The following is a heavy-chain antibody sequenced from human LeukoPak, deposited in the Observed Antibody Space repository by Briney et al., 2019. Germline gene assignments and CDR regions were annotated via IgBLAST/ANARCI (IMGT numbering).Heavy chain of an antibody. CDR2: IYTTSGST. CDR3: ARELDYYGSMSYWYFDL. D-gene: IGHD3-10*01. J-gene: IGHJ2*01. Sequence: SQTLSLTCTVSGGSISSGRYYWSWIRQPAGKGLEWIGRIYTTSGSTNYNPSLKSRVTISVDTSKNQFSLKLSSVTAADTAVYYCARELDYYGSMSYWYFDLWGRGTLVTVSS. V-gene: IGHV4-61*02. CDR1: GGSISSGRYY.